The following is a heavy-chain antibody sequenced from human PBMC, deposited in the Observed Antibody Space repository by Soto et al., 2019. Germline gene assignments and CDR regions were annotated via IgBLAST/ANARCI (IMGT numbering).Heavy chain of an antibody. CDR3: ARDRDSYNYAFDI. CDR1: DYSISSGYY. J-gene: IGHJ3*02. CDR2: IYHSGST. D-gene: IGHD5-12*01. V-gene: IGHV4-38-2*02. Sequence: SETLSLTYGVSDYSISSGYYWAWIRQPPGKGLEWLGRIYHSGSTYQNPSLSSLVTISVDTSRNKFSLRLSSVTAADTAVYYCARDRDSYNYAFDIWGQGTVVTVSS.